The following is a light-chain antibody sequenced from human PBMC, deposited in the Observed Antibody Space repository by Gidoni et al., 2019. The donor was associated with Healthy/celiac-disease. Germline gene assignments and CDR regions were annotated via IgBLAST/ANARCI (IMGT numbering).Light chain of an antibody. CDR3: QQYNSYAWT. CDR1: QSLSSR. J-gene: IGKJ1*01. V-gene: IGKV1-5*01. CDR2: DAS. Sequence: DIQMTQSPSTLSASVGDRVTITCRASQSLSSRLAWYQQKPGKAPKLLIYDASSLESGVPSRFSGSGSGTEFTLTISSLQPDDFATYYCQQYNSYAWTFGQGTKVEIK.